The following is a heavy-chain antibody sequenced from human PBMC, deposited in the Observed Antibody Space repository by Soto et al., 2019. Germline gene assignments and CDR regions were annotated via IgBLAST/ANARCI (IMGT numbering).Heavy chain of an antibody. CDR2: INRVGGT. D-gene: IGHD3-16*02. Sequence: PSEALSLTCADYGGSFSGYYCSWIRQPLGKGVEWIGEINRVGGTNYNPSLKSRVTMSVDTSQNEFSLRLISVTAADTAMYFCVRIRYQLPSSVLWLDPWGQGTPVPVSS. J-gene: IGHJ5*02. CDR1: GGSFSGYY. V-gene: IGHV4-34*01. CDR3: VRIRYQLPSSVLWLDP.